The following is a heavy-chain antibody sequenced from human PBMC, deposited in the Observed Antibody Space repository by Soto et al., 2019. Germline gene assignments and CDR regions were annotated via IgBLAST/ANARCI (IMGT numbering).Heavy chain of an antibody. CDR2: ISGSGGST. Sequence: GGSLRLSCAASGFTFSSYAMSWVRQAPGKGLEWVSAISGSGGSTYYADSVKGRFTISRDNSKNTLYLQMNSLRAEDTAVYYCAKRDLRLDYYYGMDVWGQGTTVTVSS. CDR3: AKRDLRLDYYYGMDV. V-gene: IGHV3-23*01. D-gene: IGHD6-19*01. J-gene: IGHJ6*02. CDR1: GFTFSSYA.